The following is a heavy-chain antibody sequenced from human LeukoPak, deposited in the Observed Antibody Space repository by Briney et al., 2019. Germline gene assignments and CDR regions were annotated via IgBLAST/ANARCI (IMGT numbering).Heavy chain of an antibody. J-gene: IGHJ6*02. D-gene: IGHD3-10*01. Sequence: PGGSLRLSCAASGFTFSIYSMNWVRQAPGKGLEWVSFISGSSSSTFYADSVKGRFTISRDNAKNSLYLQMNSLRDEDTAVYYCARDFHERGSGSYGSHRGYYYYGMDVWGQGTTVTVSS. CDR1: GFTFSIYS. CDR2: ISGSSSST. V-gene: IGHV3-48*02. CDR3: ARDFHERGSGSYGSHRGYYYYGMDV.